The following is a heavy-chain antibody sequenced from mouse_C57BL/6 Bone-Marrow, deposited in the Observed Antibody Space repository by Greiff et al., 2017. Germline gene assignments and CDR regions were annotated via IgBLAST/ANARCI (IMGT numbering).Heavy chain of an antibody. CDR3: ARSSSYGSSYQFAY. CDR2: IDPSDSYT. J-gene: IGHJ3*01. CDR1: GYTFTSYW. Sequence: QVQLQQPGAELVMPGASVKLSCKASGYTFTSYWMHWVKQRPGQGLEWIGEIDPSDSYTNYNQKFKGKSTLTVDKYSSTAYMQLSSLTSEDSAVYYCARSSSYGSSYQFAYWGQGTLVTVSA. D-gene: IGHD1-1*01. V-gene: IGHV1-69*01.